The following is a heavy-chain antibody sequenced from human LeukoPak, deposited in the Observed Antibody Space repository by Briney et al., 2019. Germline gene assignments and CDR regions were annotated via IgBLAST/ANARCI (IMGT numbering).Heavy chain of an antibody. CDR1: GFSFVSYR. Sequence: EGSLRLSCTASGFSFVSYRMHWVRQAPGKGLEWVSSISSSSSYIYYADSVKGRFTISRDNAKNSLYLQMNSLRAEDTAIYYCAKADGGSCYSRSQNWGQGTLVAVSS. CDR2: ISSSSSYI. J-gene: IGHJ4*02. CDR3: AKADGGSCYSRSQN. V-gene: IGHV3-21*04. D-gene: IGHD2-15*01.